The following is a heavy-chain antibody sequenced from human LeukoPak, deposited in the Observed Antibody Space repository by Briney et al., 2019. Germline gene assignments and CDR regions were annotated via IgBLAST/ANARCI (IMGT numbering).Heavy chain of an antibody. D-gene: IGHD1-26*01. CDR2: INHSGST. J-gene: IGHJ5*02. V-gene: IGHV4-34*01. CDR1: GGSFSGYY. Sequence: SETLSLTCAVYGGSFSGYYWSWIRQPPGKGLEWIGEINHSGSTNYNPSLKSRVTISVDTSKNQFSLKLSSVTAADTAVYYCARGQGSPNWFDPWGQGTLVTVSS. CDR3: ARGQGSPNWFDP.